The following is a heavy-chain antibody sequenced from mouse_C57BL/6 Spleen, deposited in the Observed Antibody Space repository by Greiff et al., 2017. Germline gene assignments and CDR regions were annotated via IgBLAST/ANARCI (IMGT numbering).Heavy chain of an antibody. V-gene: IGHV10-1*01. CDR1: GFSFNTYA. CDR3: VRDYDGAMDY. Sequence: VQLKESGGGLVQPKGSLKLSCAASGFSFNTYAMNWVRQAPGKGLEWVARIRSKSNNYATYYADSVKDRFTISRDDSESMLYLQMNNLKTEDTAMYYCVRDYDGAMDYWGQGTSVTVSS. CDR2: IRSKSNNYAT. J-gene: IGHJ4*01. D-gene: IGHD2-4*01.